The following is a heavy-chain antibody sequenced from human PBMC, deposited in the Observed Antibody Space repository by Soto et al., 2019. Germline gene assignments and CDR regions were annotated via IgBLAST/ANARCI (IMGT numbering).Heavy chain of an antibody. Sequence: EVQVSESGGGLVQPGGSLRLSCATSGFTFSNYPMNWVRQAPGKGLEWVSGISAGGDRTYYADSVKGRFTIFRDNSKNSVSLRMNSLRVEDTAVYYCARRVWGQGTLVTGSS. J-gene: IGHJ4*02. CDR2: ISAGGDRT. CDR1: GFTFSNYP. CDR3: ARRV. V-gene: IGHV3-23*01.